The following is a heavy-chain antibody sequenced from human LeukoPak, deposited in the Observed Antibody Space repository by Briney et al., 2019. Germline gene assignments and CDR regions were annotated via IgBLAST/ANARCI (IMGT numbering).Heavy chain of an antibody. Sequence: ASVKVSCKPSGYTFTVYYMHWARQAPGQGLEWMGRINPNSGGTNYAQKFQGRVTMTRDTSISTAHMELSRLRSDDTAVYYCARAVNYDFWSGSGNWFDPWGQGTLVTVSS. CDR2: INPNSGGT. CDR1: GYTFTVYY. CDR3: ARAVNYDFWSGSGNWFDP. V-gene: IGHV1-2*06. J-gene: IGHJ5*02. D-gene: IGHD3-3*01.